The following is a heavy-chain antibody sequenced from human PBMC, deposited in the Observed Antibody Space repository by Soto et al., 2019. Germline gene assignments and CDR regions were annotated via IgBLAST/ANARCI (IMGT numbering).Heavy chain of an antibody. CDR2: INAGYGNT. CDR1: GYTFTSYA. CDR3: AREIIAAAATVYYYGMDV. V-gene: IGHV1-3*01. Sequence: GASVKVSCKASGYTFTSYAMHWVRQAPGQRLEWMGWINAGYGNTKYSQKFQGRVTITRDTSASTAYMELSSLRSEDTAVYYCAREIIAAAATVYYYGMDVWGQGTTVTSP. D-gene: IGHD6-13*01. J-gene: IGHJ6*02.